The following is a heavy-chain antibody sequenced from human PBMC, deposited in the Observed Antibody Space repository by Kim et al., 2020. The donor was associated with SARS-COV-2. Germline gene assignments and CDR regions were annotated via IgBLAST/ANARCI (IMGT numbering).Heavy chain of an antibody. V-gene: IGHV1-18*01. Sequence: ASVKVSCKASGYTFTSYGISWVRQAPGQGLEWMGWISAYNGNTNYAQKLQGRVTMTTDTSTSTAYMELRSLRSDDTAVYYCARGAGSGWDDYYYYGMDVWGQGTTVTVSS. J-gene: IGHJ6*02. CDR3: ARGAGSGWDDYYYYGMDV. D-gene: IGHD6-19*01. CDR1: GYTFTSYG. CDR2: ISAYNGNT.